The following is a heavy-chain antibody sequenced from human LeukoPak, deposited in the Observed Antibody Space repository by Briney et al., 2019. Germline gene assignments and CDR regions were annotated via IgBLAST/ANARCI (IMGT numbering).Heavy chain of an antibody. J-gene: IGHJ3*02. CDR2: IYSSGST. D-gene: IGHD3-22*01. Sequence: PSQTLSLTCTVSGGSISSGSYYWSWIRQPAGKGLEWIGRIYSSGSTNYNPSLKSRVTISLDTSKNQFSLKLSSVTAADTAVYYCARLPYYYDSSGYGAFDIWGQGTMVTVSS. V-gene: IGHV4-61*02. CDR3: ARLPYYYDSSGYGAFDI. CDR1: GGSISSGSYY.